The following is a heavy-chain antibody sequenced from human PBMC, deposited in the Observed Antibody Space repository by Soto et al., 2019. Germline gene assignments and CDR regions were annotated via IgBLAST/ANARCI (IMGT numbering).Heavy chain of an antibody. CDR3: ARGGIAVAGRSWFDP. CDR2: IYYSGST. J-gene: IGHJ5*02. D-gene: IGHD6-19*01. Sequence: QVQLQESGPGLVKPSETLSLTCTVSGGSISNYYWSWIRQPPGKGLECIGYIYYSGSTNYNPSLKSRVIISVDTSKNQFSLKLSSVTAADTAVYYCARGGIAVAGRSWFDPWGQGTLVTVSS. CDR1: GGSISNYY. V-gene: IGHV4-59*01.